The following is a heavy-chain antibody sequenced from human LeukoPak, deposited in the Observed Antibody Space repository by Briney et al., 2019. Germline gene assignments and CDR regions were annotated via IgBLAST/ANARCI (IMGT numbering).Heavy chain of an antibody. CDR2: MNPNSGNT. CDR3: ARGGVINAFYV. D-gene: IGHD2-21*01. Sequence: ASVKVSCKASGYTFTSCDINWVPQATGQGLKRMVWMNPNSGNTGYAQKFQGRVTISRNTSISTAYMEMSSLRAEDTAVYYCARGGVINAFYVWGQGTMLTVSS. V-gene: IGHV1-8*03. J-gene: IGHJ3*01. CDR1: GYTFTSCD.